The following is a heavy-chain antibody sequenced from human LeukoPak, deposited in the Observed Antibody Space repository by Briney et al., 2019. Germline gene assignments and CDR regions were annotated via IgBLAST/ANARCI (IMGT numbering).Heavy chain of an antibody. CDR3: ARDNVVVTAIPFDY. Sequence: SETLSDTCTVSGGSISSYYWSWIRQPAGKGLEWIGRIYTSGSTNYNPSLKSRVTMSVDTSKNQFSLKLSSVTAADTAVYYCARDNVVVTAIPFDYRGQGTLVTVSS. CDR1: GGSISSYY. V-gene: IGHV4-4*07. J-gene: IGHJ4*02. CDR2: IYTSGST. D-gene: IGHD2-21*02.